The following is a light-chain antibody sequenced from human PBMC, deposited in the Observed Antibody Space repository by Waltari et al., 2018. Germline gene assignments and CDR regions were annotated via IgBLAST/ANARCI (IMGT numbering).Light chain of an antibody. V-gene: IGKV3-20*01. J-gene: IGKJ1*01. CDR1: QSVGKY. Sequence: IVLTQSPGTLSLSPGERATLPCRASQSVGKYLAWYQQKPGQAPRLLIYGASSRAAGIPDRFSGSGSGADFSLTISRLEPEDFAVYYCQHHVRLPATFGQGTKVE. CDR3: QHHVRLPAT. CDR2: GAS.